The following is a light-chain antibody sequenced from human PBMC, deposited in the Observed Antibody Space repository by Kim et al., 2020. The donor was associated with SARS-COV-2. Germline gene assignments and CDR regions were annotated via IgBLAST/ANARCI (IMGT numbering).Light chain of an antibody. CDR1: QSVSKY. V-gene: IGKV3-11*01. CDR3: QQHNDWPLT. Sequence: EVVLTQSPATLSLSPGERATLSCRASQSVSKYLAWYQQKPGQAPRLLIYDASNRATGIPARFTGYGSGTDFSLTISSLEPEDFAVYYCQQHNDWPLTFGGGTKVDIK. J-gene: IGKJ4*01. CDR2: DAS.